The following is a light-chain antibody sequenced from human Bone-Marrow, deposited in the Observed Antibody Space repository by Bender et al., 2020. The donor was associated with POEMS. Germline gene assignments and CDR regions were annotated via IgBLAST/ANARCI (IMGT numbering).Light chain of an antibody. CDR2: DVS. V-gene: IGLV2-14*03. CDR3: SSYSTTATLVL. CDR1: SSDIGGYNY. Sequence: QSALTQPASVSGSPGQTITISCTGTSSDIGGYNYVYWYQQHPGKAPRLMLFDVSYRPSGVSNRFSGSKSGNTASLTISRLQAEDEADYYCSSYSTTATLVLFGEGNKLTVL. J-gene: IGLJ2*01.